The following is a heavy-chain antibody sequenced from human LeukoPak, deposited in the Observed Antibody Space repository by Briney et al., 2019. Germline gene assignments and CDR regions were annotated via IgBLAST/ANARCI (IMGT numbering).Heavy chain of an antibody. Sequence: KPSENLSLNCAVSGYSLSSGFYWGWVRQAPGKGLGWIGSIYHSGSTYYNPSLKSRVTISVDTSKNQFSLKLSSVTAADTAVYYCARRSSSWFPFDYWGQGTLVTVSS. J-gene: IGHJ4*02. D-gene: IGHD6-13*01. CDR1: GYSLSSGFY. CDR3: ARRSSSWFPFDY. V-gene: IGHV4-38-2*01. CDR2: IYHSGST.